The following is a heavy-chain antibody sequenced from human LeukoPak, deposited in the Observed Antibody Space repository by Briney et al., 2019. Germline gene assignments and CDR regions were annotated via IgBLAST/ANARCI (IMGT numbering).Heavy chain of an antibody. CDR3: ARVVEPNWFDP. D-gene: IGHD1-1*01. CDR1: GFTFDDYG. Sequence: GGSLRLSRAASGFTFDDYGMSWVRQAPGKGLEWVSGINWNGGSTGYADSVKGRFTISRDNAKNSLYLQMNSLRAEDTALYYCARVVEPNWFDPWGQGTLVTVSS. V-gene: IGHV3-20*04. J-gene: IGHJ5*02. CDR2: INWNGGST.